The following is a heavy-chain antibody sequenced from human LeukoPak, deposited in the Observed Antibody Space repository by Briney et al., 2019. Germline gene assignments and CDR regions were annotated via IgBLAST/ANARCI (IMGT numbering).Heavy chain of an antibody. CDR1: GFTFSSYS. V-gene: IGHV3-21*01. CDR2: ISSSSSYI. J-gene: IGHJ5*02. Sequence: PGGSLRLSCAASGFTFSSYSMNWVRQAPGKGLEWVSSISSSSSYIYYADSAKGRFTISRDNAKSSLYLQMNSLRAEDTAVYYCAREPIAAAGTDWFDPWGQGALVTVSS. D-gene: IGHD6-13*01. CDR3: AREPIAAAGTDWFDP.